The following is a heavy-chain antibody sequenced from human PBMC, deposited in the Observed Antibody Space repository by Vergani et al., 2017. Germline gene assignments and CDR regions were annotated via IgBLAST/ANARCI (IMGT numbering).Heavy chain of an antibody. D-gene: IGHD6-13*01. V-gene: IGHV3-9*01. CDR2: INWNSGNV. CDR3: VKDMYSSPYYYYMDV. CDR1: GFTFDDYA. J-gene: IGHJ6*03. Sequence: EVQLVESGGGLVQPGRSLRLSCAASGFTFDDYAMHWVRQAPGKGLEWVSGINWNSGNVGYADSVKGRFTISRDNAKNSLFLQMNSLTTEDTALYYCVKDMYSSPYYYYMDVWGKGTTVTVSS.